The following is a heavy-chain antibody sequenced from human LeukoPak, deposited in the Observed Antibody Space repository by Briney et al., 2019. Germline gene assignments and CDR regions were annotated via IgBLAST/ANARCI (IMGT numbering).Heavy chain of an antibody. J-gene: IGHJ4*02. V-gene: IGHV3-74*01. Sequence: GGSLRLSCAASGFTFSSYWMHWVRQAPGKGLVWVSRINSDGSSTSYADSVKGRFTISRDNSKNTLYVQMNSLRAEDTAVYYCAKALGPAMVRGVIDYWGQGTLVTVSS. CDR3: AKALGPAMVRGVIDY. D-gene: IGHD3-10*01. CDR2: INSDGSST. CDR1: GFTFSSYW.